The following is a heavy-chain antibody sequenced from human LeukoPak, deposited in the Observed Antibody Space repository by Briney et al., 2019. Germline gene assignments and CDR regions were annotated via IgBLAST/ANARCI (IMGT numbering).Heavy chain of an antibody. CDR3: ARDHFTMVRGAEFDY. V-gene: IGHV3-33*08. J-gene: IGHJ4*02. CDR1: GFTFSSSW. CDR2: IWYDGSNK. Sequence: SGGSLRLSCAASGFTFSSSWMHWVRQAPGKGLQWVAVIWYDGSNKYYAESVKGRFTISRDNSKNTLYLQMNSLRAEDTAVYYCARDHFTMVRGAEFDYWGQGTLVTVSA. D-gene: IGHD3-10*01.